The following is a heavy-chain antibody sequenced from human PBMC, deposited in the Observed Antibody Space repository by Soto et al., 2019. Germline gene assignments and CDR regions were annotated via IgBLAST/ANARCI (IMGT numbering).Heavy chain of an antibody. J-gene: IGHJ3*02. Sequence: PSETLSLTCTLSGASISIYYWSWIRQPPGKGLEWIGYIYYSGSTTYNPSLKSRVTISVDTSKNQYSLKLSSVTAADTAVYYCASSPRGGYAFDIWGQGTMVTVSS. CDR3: ASSPRGGYAFDI. CDR2: IYYSGST. CDR1: GASISIYY. V-gene: IGHV4-59*01. D-gene: IGHD3-16*01.